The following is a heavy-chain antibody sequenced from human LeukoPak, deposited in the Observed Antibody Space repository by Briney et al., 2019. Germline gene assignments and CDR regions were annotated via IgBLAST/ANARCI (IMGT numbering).Heavy chain of an antibody. D-gene: IGHD2-2*01. V-gene: IGHV4-39*07. CDR2: IHYSGTT. CDR3: ARSKIVPTGWFDP. J-gene: IGHJ5*02. CDR1: GGSISSSSDY. Sequence: PSETLSLTCTVSGGSISSSSDYWGWSRQPPGKGLEWIGSIHYSGTTYYNPSLKSRVTVSVDTSKNQFSLKLSSVTAADTAVYYCARSKIVPTGWFDPWGQGSLVTVSS.